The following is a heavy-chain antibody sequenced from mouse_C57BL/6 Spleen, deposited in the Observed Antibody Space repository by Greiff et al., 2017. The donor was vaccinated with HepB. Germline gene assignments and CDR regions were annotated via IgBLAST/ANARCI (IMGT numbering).Heavy chain of an antibody. D-gene: IGHD3-2*02. Sequence: EVQLQQSGTVLARPGASVKMSCKTSGYTFTSYWMHWVKQRPGQGLEWIGAIYPGNSDTSYNQKFKGKAKLTAVTSASTAYMELSSLTNEDSAVYYCTRSGTAQAAWFAYWGQGTLVTVSA. CDR3: TRSGTAQAAWFAY. J-gene: IGHJ3*01. CDR2: IYPGNSDT. V-gene: IGHV1-5*01. CDR1: GYTFTSYW.